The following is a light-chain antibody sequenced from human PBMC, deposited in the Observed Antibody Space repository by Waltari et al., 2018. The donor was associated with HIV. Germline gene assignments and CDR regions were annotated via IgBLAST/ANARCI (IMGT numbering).Light chain of an antibody. CDR1: QNIKTN. V-gene: IGKV3-15*01. CDR2: GAS. Sequence: VMTQSPATLSVSPGEVATLSCSASQNIKTNLAWYQQKPGQAPRLFIFGASTRATDVPPRFSGSGSATHFNFTISSLQSADFGIYFCQQYNNWPGTFGQGTKVEIK. CDR3: QQYNNWPGT. J-gene: IGKJ1*01.